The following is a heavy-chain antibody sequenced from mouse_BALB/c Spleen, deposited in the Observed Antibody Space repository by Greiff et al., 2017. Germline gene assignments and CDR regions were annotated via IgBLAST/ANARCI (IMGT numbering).Heavy chain of an antibody. J-gene: IGHJ3*01. CDR3: ARLGGYPAWFAY. V-gene: IGHV14-3*02. CDR2: IDPANGNT. D-gene: IGHD2-2*01. Sequence: EVQLQQSGAELVKPGASVKLSCTASGFNIKDTYMHWVKQRPEQGLEWIGRIDPANGNTKYDPKFQGKATITADTSSNTAYLQLSSLTSEDTAVYYCARLGGYPAWFAYWGQGTLVTVSA. CDR1: GFNIKDTY.